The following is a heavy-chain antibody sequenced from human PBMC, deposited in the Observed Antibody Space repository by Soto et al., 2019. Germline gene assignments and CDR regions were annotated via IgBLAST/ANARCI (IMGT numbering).Heavy chain of an antibody. V-gene: IGHV4-30-2*01. D-gene: IGHD5-12*01. J-gene: IGHJ4*02. CDR1: GGSISSGGYS. CDR3: AAGGGLPRYY. Sequence: QLQLQESGSGLVKPSQTLSLTCAVSGGSISSGGYSWSWIRQPPGKGLEWIGYIYHSGSTYYNPSLKGRGPISVDRSTNQFSLKLSSVTAADTAVYYCAAGGGLPRYYWGQGTLVTVSS. CDR2: IYHSGST.